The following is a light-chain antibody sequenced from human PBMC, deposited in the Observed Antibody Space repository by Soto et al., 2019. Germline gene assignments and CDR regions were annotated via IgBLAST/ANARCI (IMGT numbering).Light chain of an antibody. V-gene: IGKV3-15*01. CDR2: GAS. Sequence: IVVTQSPATLSVSPGERATLSCRASQSVSSNLAWYQQKPGQAPRLLIYGASTRATGIPARFSGSGSGTEFTVTISSLQSEDFAVYYCQQYNNWPPLTFGGGTKVDIK. CDR1: QSVSSN. J-gene: IGKJ4*01. CDR3: QQYNNWPPLT.